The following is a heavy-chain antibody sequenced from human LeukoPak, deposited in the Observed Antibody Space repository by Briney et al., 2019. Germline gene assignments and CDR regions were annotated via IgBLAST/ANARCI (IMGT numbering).Heavy chain of an antibody. CDR1: GFPFSSYS. J-gene: IGHJ4*02. CDR3: TRVGYIDEGIDY. D-gene: IGHD5-24*01. Sequence: GGSLRLSCAASGFPFSSYSMTWVRQAPGKGLEWVANIKQDGSKRSYVDSVKGRFTISRDNAKNSLYLQMNSLRAEDTAIYYCTRVGYIDEGIDYWGQGTLVTVSS. V-gene: IGHV3-7*04. CDR2: IKQDGSKR.